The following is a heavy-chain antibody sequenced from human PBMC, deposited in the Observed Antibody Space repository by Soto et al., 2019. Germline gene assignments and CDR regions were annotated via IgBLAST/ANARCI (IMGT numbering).Heavy chain of an antibody. D-gene: IGHD3-10*01. CDR3: ARDRYYGSGSYNYFDY. V-gene: IGHV1-18*01. Sequence: ASVKVSCKASGYTFTTYDISWVRQAPGQGLEWMGRISTYNGNTNYPQKLQDRLTITTDTSTNTAYMELSSLRSDDTAVYYCARDRYYGSGSYNYFDYWGQGTLVTVSS. J-gene: IGHJ4*02. CDR1: GYTFTTYD. CDR2: ISTYNGNT.